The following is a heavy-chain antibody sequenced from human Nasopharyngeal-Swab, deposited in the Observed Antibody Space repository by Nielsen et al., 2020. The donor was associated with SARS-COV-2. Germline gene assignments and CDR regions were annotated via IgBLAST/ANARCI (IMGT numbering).Heavy chain of an antibody. CDR2: ISSSSSYI. CDR1: GFTFSSYS. V-gene: IGHV3-21*01. J-gene: IGHJ4*02. D-gene: IGHD3-10*01. CDR3: ARDLYKVVRGVIGY. Sequence: GGSLRLSCAASGFTFSSYSMNWVRQAPGKGLECVSSISSSSSYIYYADSVKGRFTISRDNAKNSLYLQMNSLRAEDTAVYYCARDLYKVVRGVIGYWGQGTLVTVSS.